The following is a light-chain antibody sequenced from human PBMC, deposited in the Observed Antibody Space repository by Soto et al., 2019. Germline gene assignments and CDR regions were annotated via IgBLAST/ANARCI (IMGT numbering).Light chain of an antibody. CDR1: QSVSSSY. V-gene: IGKV3-20*01. Sequence: EIVLTQSPDTLSLSPGERATLSCRASQSVSSSYLAWYQQKPGQAPRLLIYGASSRATGIPDRFSGSGSGTDFTLTITRLEPEDFAVYYCKQYGSAPQPFGQGTTAEMK. CDR2: GAS. CDR3: KQYGSAPQP. J-gene: IGKJ1*01.